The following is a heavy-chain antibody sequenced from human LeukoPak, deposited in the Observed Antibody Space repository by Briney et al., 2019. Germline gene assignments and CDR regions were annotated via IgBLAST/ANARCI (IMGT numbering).Heavy chain of an antibody. Sequence: ASVKVSCKASGYTFTRYYMHWVRQAPGQGPDGMGWINPNSGGTYIPQKFQGRLTLTRDTSISTAYMELSSLRSDDTAVYYCARDGRYCSSTSCSQPYNWFDPWGQGTLVTVSS. D-gene: IGHD2-2*01. CDR3: ARDGRYCSSTSCSQPYNWFDP. CDR2: INPNSGGT. V-gene: IGHV1-2*02. CDR1: GYTFTRYY. J-gene: IGHJ5*02.